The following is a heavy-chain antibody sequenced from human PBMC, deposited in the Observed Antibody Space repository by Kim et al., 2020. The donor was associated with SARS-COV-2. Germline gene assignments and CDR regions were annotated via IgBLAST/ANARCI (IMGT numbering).Heavy chain of an antibody. V-gene: IGHV7-4-1*02. CDR3: CESPEGYSSSFYYYGMDV. CDR1: GYTFTSYA. D-gene: IGHD6-13*01. CDR2: INTNTGNP. J-gene: IGHJ6*02. Sequence: ASVKVSCKASGYTFTSYAMNWVRQAPGQGLEWMGWINTNTGNPTYAQGFTGRFVFSLDTSVSTAYLQISSLKAEDTAVYYCCESPEGYSSSFYYYGMDVWGQGTTVTVSS.